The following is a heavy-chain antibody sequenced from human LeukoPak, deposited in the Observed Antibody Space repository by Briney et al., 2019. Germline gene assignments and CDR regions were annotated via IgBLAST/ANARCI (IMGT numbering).Heavy chain of an antibody. J-gene: IGHJ4*02. CDR1: GYTFTDYY. Sequence: ASVKVSCEASGYTFTDYYMSWVRQAPGQGLEWMGWINPNSGGTVYAQKFQGRVTMTRDTSISTAYMELSRLRSDDTAVYYCARLYGGGLLWFGEQTNYFDYWGQGTLVTVSS. CDR3: ARLYGGGLLWFGEQTNYFDY. V-gene: IGHV1-2*02. D-gene: IGHD3-10*01. CDR2: INPNSGGT.